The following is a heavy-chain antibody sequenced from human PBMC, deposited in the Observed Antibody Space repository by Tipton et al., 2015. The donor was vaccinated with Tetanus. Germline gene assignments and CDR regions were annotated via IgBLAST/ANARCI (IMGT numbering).Heavy chain of an antibody. Sequence: TLSLTCTVSAGSMNTYHWSWIRQPPGEGLEWIGYIHSSGRTNYYPSLKSRVTMSVDTSKNQFSLKLTSVTAAETAMYYCAKGDGFNPAWRKGTVITVSS. CDR3: AKGDGFNPA. CDR1: AGSMNTYH. J-gene: IGHJ5*02. CDR2: IHSSGRT. V-gene: IGHV4-59*01. D-gene: IGHD5-24*01.